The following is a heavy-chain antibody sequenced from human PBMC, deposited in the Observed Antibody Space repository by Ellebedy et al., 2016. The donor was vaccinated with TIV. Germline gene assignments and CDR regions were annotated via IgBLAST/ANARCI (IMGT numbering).Heavy chain of an antibody. CDR3: ARRGSYGDYAVQINNWFDS. CDR2: IYQDGSEI. D-gene: IGHD4-17*01. CDR1: GFSFRSYW. V-gene: IGHV3-7*01. J-gene: IGHJ5*01. Sequence: GESLKISCAASGFSFRSYWMTWVRQAPGKGLEWVANIYQDGSEIYYGDSVKGRFTISRDNAKNSLYLQMNSLRLDDMAVYYCARRGSYGDYAVQINNWFDSWGPGTRVTVYS.